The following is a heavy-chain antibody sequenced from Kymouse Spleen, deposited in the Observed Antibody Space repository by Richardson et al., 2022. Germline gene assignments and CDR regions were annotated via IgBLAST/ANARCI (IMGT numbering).Heavy chain of an antibody. Sequence: QVQLQQWGAGLLKPSETLSLTCAVYGGSFSGYYWSWIRQPPGKGLEWIGEINHSGSTNYNPSLKSRVTISVDTSKNQFSLKLSSVTAADTAVYYCARVGYSSSDVDYWGQGTLVTVSS. CDR3: ARVGYSSSDVDY. CDR1: GGSFSGYY. CDR2: INHSGST. D-gene: IGHD6-13*01,IGHD6-25*01,IGHD6-6*01. V-gene: IGHV4-34*01. J-gene: IGHJ4*02.